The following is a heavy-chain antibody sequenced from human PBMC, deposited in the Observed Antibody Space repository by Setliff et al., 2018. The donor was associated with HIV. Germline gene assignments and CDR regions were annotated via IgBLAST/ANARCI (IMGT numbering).Heavy chain of an antibody. CDR1: NGSFSGYY. V-gene: IGHV4-34*01. Sequence: PSETLSLTCAVYNGSFSGYYWTWVRQSPGKGLEWIGEINHGGTTTYNPSLKSRVTISVDTSKNQFSLKLSSVTAADTAVYYCARVHSSSWYYFDYWGQGTLVTVSS. CDR3: ARVHSSSWYYFDY. J-gene: IGHJ4*02. CDR2: INHGGTT. D-gene: IGHD6-13*01.